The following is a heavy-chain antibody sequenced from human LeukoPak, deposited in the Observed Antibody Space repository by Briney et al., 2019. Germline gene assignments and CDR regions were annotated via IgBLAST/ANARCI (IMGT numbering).Heavy chain of an antibody. D-gene: IGHD3-9*01. J-gene: IGHJ6*03. CDR3: ARDRYSRSTIFWVYYMDV. CDR1: GVTFSSYE. CDR2: ITTTGDRI. Sequence: GGSLRLSYEASGVTFSSYEMNWVRQAPGKGLEWISYITTTGDRIQYADSVKGRFTISRDNAKNSLYLQMNSLRAEDTGVYFCARDRYSRSTIFWVYYMDVWGKGTTVTVSS. V-gene: IGHV3-48*03.